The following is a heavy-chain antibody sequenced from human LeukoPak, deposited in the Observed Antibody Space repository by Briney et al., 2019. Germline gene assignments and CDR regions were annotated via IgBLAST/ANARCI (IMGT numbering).Heavy chain of an antibody. D-gene: IGHD3-10*01. CDR2: ICGSGGNT. V-gene: IGHV3-23*01. J-gene: IGHJ4*02. CDR1: GFTSTSYA. CDR3: AKETFYYGSGGFMGY. Sequence: GESLRPSCAVSGFTSTSYAMSWVRQAPGKGLEWVSGICGSGGNTYYADSVKGRFTVSRDNSKNTLYLKMNSLRAEDTAVYYCAKETFYYGSGGFMGYWGQGTLVTVSS.